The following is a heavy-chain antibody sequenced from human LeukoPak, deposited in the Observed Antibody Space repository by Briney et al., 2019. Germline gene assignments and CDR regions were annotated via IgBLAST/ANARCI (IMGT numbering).Heavy chain of an antibody. CDR2: IYWDDDK. Sequence: GPTLVNPTQTLTLTCTFSGFSLSTNDVGVGWIRQPPGDALEWLALIYWDDDKRYSPSQKSRLTITKDTSKNQVVLTMANMDPADTATYYCAFSKYSRSDFDSWGQGTLVTVSS. CDR3: AFSKYSRSDFDS. V-gene: IGHV2-5*02. J-gene: IGHJ4*02. CDR1: GFSLSTNDVG. D-gene: IGHD6-6*01.